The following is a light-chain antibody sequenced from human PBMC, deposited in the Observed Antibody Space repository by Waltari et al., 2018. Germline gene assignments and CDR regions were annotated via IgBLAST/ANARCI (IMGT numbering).Light chain of an antibody. Sequence: QSPLPQPRPVSGSPGQSVTIPCTGTSSAVGGYNYVSWYQQHPGKAPKLMIYDVSKRPSGVPDRFSGSKSGNTASLTISGLQAEDEADYYCCSYAGSYPFVFGTGTKVTVL. CDR2: DVS. V-gene: IGLV2-11*01. J-gene: IGLJ1*01. CDR3: CSYAGSYPFV. CDR1: SSAVGGYNY.